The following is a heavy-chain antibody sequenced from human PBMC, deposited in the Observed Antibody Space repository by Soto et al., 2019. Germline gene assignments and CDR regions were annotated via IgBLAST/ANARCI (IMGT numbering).Heavy chain of an antibody. CDR1: GYSFTSYW. J-gene: IGHJ6*02. CDR2: IYPGDSDT. V-gene: IGHV5-51*01. Sequence: PGESLKISCKGSGYSFTSYWIGWVRQMPGKGLEWMGIIYPGDSDTRYSPSFQGQVTISADKSIGTAYLQWSSLKASDTAMYYCARLGYDFWSGYNYYYYGMDVWGQGTTVTVSS. D-gene: IGHD3-3*01. CDR3: ARLGYDFWSGYNYYYYGMDV.